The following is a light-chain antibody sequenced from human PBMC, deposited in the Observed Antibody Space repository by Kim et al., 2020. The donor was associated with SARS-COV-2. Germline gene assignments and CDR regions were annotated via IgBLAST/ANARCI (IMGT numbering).Light chain of an antibody. Sequence: QSALTQPRSVSGSPGQSVTISCTGTNSDVGGYNHVSWHQQHPGKAPKLLLWDVDRRPSGVPDRFSGSKSGNTDSLTISRLQAEDEADYYCCSYAVRCEVCGTGTKVTV. V-gene: IGLV2-11*01. CDR2: DVD. CDR1: NSDVGGYNH. CDR3: CSYAVRCEV. J-gene: IGLJ1*01.